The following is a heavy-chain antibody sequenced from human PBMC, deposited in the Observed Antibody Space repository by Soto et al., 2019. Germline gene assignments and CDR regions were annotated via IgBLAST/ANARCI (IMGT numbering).Heavy chain of an antibody. CDR1: GDTFSRYA. Sequence: QVQLVQSGAEVKKPGSSVKVTCKASGDTFSRYAINWVRQAPGQGLEWMGGFIPIFGTTNYAQKFQGRVTITADESSTTAYMELSSLRSDDTAVYYCARENFEYPSSNRRWFDSWGQGTLVTVSS. V-gene: IGHV1-69*01. CDR2: FIPIFGTT. CDR3: ARENFEYPSSNRRWFDS. J-gene: IGHJ5*01. D-gene: IGHD1-7*01.